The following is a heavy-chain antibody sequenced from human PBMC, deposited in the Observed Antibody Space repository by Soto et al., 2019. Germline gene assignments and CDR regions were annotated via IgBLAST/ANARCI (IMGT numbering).Heavy chain of an antibody. J-gene: IGHJ6*03. CDR2: INHSGTT. Sequence: QVQLHQWGAGLLKPSETLSLTCAVHGGSVRGYYWTWIRQSPEKGLEWIGEINHSGTTNYSPSLKPRVTISVDTYKNQFSLILSSVTAADTAVYYCARGGEYQLLLRDYYYFNMDVWGTGTTVTVS. V-gene: IGHV4-34*01. CDR3: ARGGEYQLLLRDYYYFNMDV. CDR1: GGSVRGYY. D-gene: IGHD2-2*01.